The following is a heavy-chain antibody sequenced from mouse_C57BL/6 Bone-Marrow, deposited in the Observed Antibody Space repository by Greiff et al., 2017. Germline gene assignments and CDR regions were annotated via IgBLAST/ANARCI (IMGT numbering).Heavy chain of an antibody. CDR3: AIGGGLRRLAY. CDR2: IHPSDSDT. CDR1: GYTFTSYW. D-gene: IGHD2-4*01. Sequence: QVQLQQPGAELVKPGASVKVSCKASGYTFTSYWMHWVKQRPGQGLEWIGRIHPSDSDTNYNQKFKGKATLTVDKSSSTAYMQLSSLTSEDSAVCYCAIGGGLRRLAYWGQGTLVTVSA. J-gene: IGHJ3*01. V-gene: IGHV1-74*01.